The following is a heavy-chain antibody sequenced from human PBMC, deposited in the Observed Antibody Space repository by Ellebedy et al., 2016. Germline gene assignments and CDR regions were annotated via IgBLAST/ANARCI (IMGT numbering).Heavy chain of an antibody. CDR2: ISTYNGDT. CDR3: ATEVIAAAAIQPNFDY. Sequence: ASVKVSCKASGYTFSSYGITWVRQAPGQGLEWMGWISTYNGDTNYAQKLQGRVTMTTDTSTSTAYMELRSLRSDDTAVYYCATEVIAAAAIQPNFDYWGQGTLVTVSS. J-gene: IGHJ4*02. D-gene: IGHD2-2*02. CDR1: GYTFSSYG. V-gene: IGHV1-18*01.